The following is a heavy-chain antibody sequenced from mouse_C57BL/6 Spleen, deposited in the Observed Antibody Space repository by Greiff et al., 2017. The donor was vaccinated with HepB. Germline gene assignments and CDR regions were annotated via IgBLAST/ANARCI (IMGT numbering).Heavy chain of an antibody. V-gene: IGHV1-76*01. J-gene: IGHJ2*01. D-gene: IGHD2-3*01. CDR2: IYPGSGNT. Sequence: VQVVESGAELVRPGASVKLSCKASGYTFTDYYINWVKQRPGQGLEWIARIYPGSGNTYYNEKFKGKATLTAEKSSSTAYMQLSSLTSEDSAVYFCARWLLRFDYWGQGTTLTVSS. CDR1: GYTFTDYY. CDR3: ARWLLRFDY.